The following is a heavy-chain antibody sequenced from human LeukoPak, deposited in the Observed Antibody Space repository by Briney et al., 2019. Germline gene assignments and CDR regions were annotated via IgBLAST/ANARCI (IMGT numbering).Heavy chain of an antibody. Sequence: PSETLSLTCTVSGGSISSSSYYWGWIRQPPGKGLEWIGSIYYSGSTYYNPSLKSRVTISVDTSKNQFSLKLRSVTAADTAVYYCARVSALNYDILTGYYGYYFDYWGQGTLVTVSS. D-gene: IGHD3-9*01. CDR3: ARVSALNYDILTGYYGYYFDY. CDR2: IYYSGST. CDR1: GGSISSSSYY. V-gene: IGHV4-39*07. J-gene: IGHJ4*02.